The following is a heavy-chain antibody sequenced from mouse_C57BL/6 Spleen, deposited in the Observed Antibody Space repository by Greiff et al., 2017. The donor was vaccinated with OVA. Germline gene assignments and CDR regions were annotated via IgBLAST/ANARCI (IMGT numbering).Heavy chain of an antibody. D-gene: IGHD3-2*02. J-gene: IGHJ3*01. CDR2: IYRGSGST. CDR1: GYTFPSYW. V-gene: IGHV1-55*01. CDR3: ARERDSSGSWFAY. Sequence: VQLQQPGAELVKPGASVKMSCKASGYTFPSYWITWVTQRPGQGLEWMGDIYRGSGSTNYNEKITSKATLTVDTYSRTAYRQLSSLTSADSAVYYCARERDSSGSWFAYWGQGTLVTVSA.